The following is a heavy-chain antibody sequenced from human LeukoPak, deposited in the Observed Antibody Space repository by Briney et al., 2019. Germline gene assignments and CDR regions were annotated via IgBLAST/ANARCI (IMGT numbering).Heavy chain of an antibody. D-gene: IGHD3-10*01. CDR1: GGSFSGYY. Sequence: KPSETLSLTCAVYGGSFSGYYWSWIRQPPGKGLEWIGEINHSGSTNYNPSLKSRVTISVDTSKNQSSLKLSSVTAADTAVYYCARGRRVRGVPYYYMDVWGEGTTVTVSS. CDR2: INHSGST. V-gene: IGHV4-34*01. CDR3: ARGRRVRGVPYYYMDV. J-gene: IGHJ6*03.